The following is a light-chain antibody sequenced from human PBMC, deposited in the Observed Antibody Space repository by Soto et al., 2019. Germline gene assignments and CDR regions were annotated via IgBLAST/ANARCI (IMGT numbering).Light chain of an antibody. CDR3: SSYAGSSNV. CDR2: EVN. V-gene: IGLV2-8*01. J-gene: IGLJ1*01. CDR1: SSDVGGYNY. Sequence: QSALTQLPSASVSPGESVAICCTGTSSDVGGYNYVSWYQQHPGKAPKLMIYEVNKRPAGVPDRFSGSKSGNTASLTVSGLQAEDEADYYCSSYAGSSNVFGTGTKVTVL.